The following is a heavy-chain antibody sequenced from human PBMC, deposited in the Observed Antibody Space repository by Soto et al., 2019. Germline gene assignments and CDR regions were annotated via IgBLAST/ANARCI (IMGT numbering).Heavy chain of an antibody. V-gene: IGHV3-11*06. J-gene: IGHJ4*02. Sequence: PGGSMRLSCAASGFTFSDYYMSWIRQAPGKGLEWVSYISSSSSYTNYADSVKGRFTISRDNAKNSLYLQMNSLRAEDTAVYYCARPRGSYYYDSSGYYEPFDYWGQGTLVTVSS. CDR2: ISSSSSYT. CDR3: ARPRGSYYYDSSGYYEPFDY. D-gene: IGHD3-22*01. CDR1: GFTFSDYY.